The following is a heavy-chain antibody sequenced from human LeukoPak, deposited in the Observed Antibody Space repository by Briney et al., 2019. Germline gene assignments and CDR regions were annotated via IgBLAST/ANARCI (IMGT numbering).Heavy chain of an antibody. CDR3: ATGGRDGAFQFDS. J-gene: IGHJ4*02. CDR2: IKSKINGGAT. CDR1: GFTFTNAW. Sequence: GGSLRLSCTASGFTFTNAWMSWVRQAPGKGLEWVARIKSKINGGATHYAAPLKGRFTISRDDSENTLYLQMNGLITEDTAVHYCATGGRDGAFQFDSWGQGTLVTVSS. V-gene: IGHV3-15*01. D-gene: IGHD5-24*01.